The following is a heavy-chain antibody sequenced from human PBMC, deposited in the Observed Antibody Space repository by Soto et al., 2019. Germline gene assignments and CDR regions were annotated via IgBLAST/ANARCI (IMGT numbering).Heavy chain of an antibody. CDR3: ARDYGDYASYQFDY. CDR1: GFTFSNYD. V-gene: IGHV3-13*04. J-gene: IGHJ4*02. Sequence: PGGSLRLSCAASGFTFSNYDMHWVRQATGKGLEWVSGIGLAGDKYYPGSLKGRFTISRDNVKNSLYLQMNSLRAEDTAVYYCARDYGDYASYQFDYWGQGTLVTVSS. CDR2: IGLAGDK. D-gene: IGHD4-17*01.